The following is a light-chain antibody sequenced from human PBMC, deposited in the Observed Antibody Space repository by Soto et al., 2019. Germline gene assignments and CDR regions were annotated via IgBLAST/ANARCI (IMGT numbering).Light chain of an antibody. CDR3: HQYGNSPPWT. V-gene: IGKV3-20*01. CDR1: QSISSNY. CDR2: GAA. Sequence: EIVLTQSPGTLSLSLGERATLSCRATQSISSNYLAWFQQKPGQAPRLHIYGAAIRATGIPDRFSGTGSGVDFTLTSSRLEAEDFAVYYCHQYGNSPPWTFGQGTKVEIK. J-gene: IGKJ1*01.